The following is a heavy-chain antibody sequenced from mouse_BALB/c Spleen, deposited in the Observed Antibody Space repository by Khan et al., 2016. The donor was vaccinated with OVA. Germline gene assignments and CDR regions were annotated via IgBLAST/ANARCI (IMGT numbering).Heavy chain of an antibody. CDR1: GDSITSGY. J-gene: IGHJ3*01. CDR3: ARSTYRYAFAY. V-gene: IGHV3-8*02. Sequence: EVQLQESGPSLVKPSQTLSLTCSATGDSITSGYWSWIRKFPGNKLEYMGYMIHTGYTDYNPSLNSRISITRHTSKNQYDRQVNSVTAEDTATYYCARSTYRYAFAYWGQGTLVTVSA. D-gene: IGHD2-14*01. CDR2: MIHTGYT.